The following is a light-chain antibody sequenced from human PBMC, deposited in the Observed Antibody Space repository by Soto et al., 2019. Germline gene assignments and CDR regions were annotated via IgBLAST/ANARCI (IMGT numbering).Light chain of an antibody. V-gene: IGKV3-11*01. CDR2: DAS. J-gene: IGKJ1*01. Sequence: EIVLTQSPATLSLSPGERATLSCRASQSVSSYLAWYQQKPGQAPRLLIYDASNRATGIPARFSGSGSGTDFTLTISSLEPEDFALYYCQHRGNWPRTFGQGTKVEIK. CDR1: QSVSSY. CDR3: QHRGNWPRT.